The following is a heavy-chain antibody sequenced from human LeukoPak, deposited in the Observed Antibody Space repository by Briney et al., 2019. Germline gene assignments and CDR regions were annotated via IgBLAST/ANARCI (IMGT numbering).Heavy chain of an antibody. CDR1: GFTFSSHA. CDR2: ISGSGGST. D-gene: IGHD3-10*01. V-gene: IGHV3-23*01. CDR3: AKAYDSGTYYPDY. J-gene: IGHJ4*02. Sequence: GGSLRLSCAASGFTFSSHAMSWVRQAPGKGLEWVSTISGSGGSTYYAGSVKGRFTISRDNSKNTLYLQMNSLSAEDTAVYYCAKAYDSGTYYPDYWGQGTLVTVSS.